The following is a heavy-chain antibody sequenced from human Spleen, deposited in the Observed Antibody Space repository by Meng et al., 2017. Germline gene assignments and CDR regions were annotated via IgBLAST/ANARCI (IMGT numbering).Heavy chain of an antibody. D-gene: IGHD1-7*01. Sequence: PMQDSGPGLVKPSGTLSLTCAVSGVSRSSSHRFGGVPQPPVKELEWIGDIYHSGSTNYNPSLKSRVTISVDKSKNQFSLKLSSETAADTAVYVGASIYKNYGDTWFDPWGQGTLVTVSS. CDR1: GVSRSSSHR. CDR2: IYHSGST. J-gene: IGHJ5*02. CDR3: ASIYKNYGDTWFDP. V-gene: IGHV4-4*02.